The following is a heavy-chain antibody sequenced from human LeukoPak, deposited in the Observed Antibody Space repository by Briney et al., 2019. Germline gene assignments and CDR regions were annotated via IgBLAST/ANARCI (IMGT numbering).Heavy chain of an antibody. CDR3: ARGGYCSSTSCYPGEN. CDR1: GGSFSGYY. Sequence: SETLSLTCAVYGGSFSGYYWSWIRQPPGKGLEWIGEINHSGSTNYNPSLKSRVTIAVDTSKNQFSLKLSSVTAADTAVYYCARGGYCSSTSCYPGENWGQGTLVTVSS. V-gene: IGHV4-34*01. J-gene: IGHJ4*02. D-gene: IGHD2-2*01. CDR2: INHSGST.